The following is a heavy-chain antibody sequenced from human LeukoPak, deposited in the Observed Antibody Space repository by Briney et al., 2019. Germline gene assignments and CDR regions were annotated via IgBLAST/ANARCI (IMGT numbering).Heavy chain of an antibody. V-gene: IGHV4-59*01. CDR2: IYYSGTT. Sequence: SETLSLTCTVSGGSLSGYCWSWIRQPPGKGLEWIGYIYYSGTTNYNPSLKSRLTISVDTSKNQFSLKLTSVAAADTAVYYCARKKRADPGFDVWGQGTMVTVS. J-gene: IGHJ3*01. CDR1: GGSLSGYC. CDR3: ARKKRADPGFDV.